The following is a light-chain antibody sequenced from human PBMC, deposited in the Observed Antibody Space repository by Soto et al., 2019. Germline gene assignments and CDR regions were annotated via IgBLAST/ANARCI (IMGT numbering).Light chain of an antibody. CDR1: QTISSW. CDR3: QQYNTYPYT. CDR2: DAS. V-gene: IGKV1-5*01. J-gene: IGKJ2*01. Sequence: DIQVTQSPSTLSASVGDIVTITCRASQTISSWLAWYQQKPGKAPKLLIYDASHLESGVPSRFSGSGSGTEFPLTISSLQPDDFATYYCQQYNTYPYTFGQGTKLEIK.